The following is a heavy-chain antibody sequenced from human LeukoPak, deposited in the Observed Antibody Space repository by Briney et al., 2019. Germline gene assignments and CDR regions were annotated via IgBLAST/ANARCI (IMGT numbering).Heavy chain of an antibody. CDR2: IDPSDSYT. Sequence: GESLEISRKGSGYSFTSYWINWVRQMPGKGLEWMGRIDPSDSYTNYSPSFQGHVTISADKSISTAYLQWSSLKASDPAMYYCARAHSSRWHFDYWAQGTLVTVSS. D-gene: IGHD6-13*01. V-gene: IGHV5-10-1*01. J-gene: IGHJ4*02. CDR3: ARAHSSRWHFDY. CDR1: GYSFTSYW.